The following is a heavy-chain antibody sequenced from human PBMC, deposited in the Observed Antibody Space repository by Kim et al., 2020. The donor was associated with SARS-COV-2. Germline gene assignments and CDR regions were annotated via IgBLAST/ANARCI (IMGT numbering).Heavy chain of an antibody. CDR3: ARGNYHGMDV. J-gene: IGHJ6*02. V-gene: IGHV3-74*01. D-gene: IGHD1-7*01. Sequence: SATTYADSGKGRFSISRDNAKNTLCLKMNSLRVEDTAVYYCARGNYHGMDVWGQGTTVIVSS. CDR2: SAT.